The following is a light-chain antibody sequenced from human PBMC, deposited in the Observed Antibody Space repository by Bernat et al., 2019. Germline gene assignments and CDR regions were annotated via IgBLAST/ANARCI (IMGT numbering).Light chain of an antibody. Sequence: QSALTQPASVSGSPGQSITISCTGTSGDVGAYKFVSWYQQHPGKAPKLIIYDVSDRPSGVSDSFSGSKSGNTASLTISGLQAEDEADYYCSSYTTSSTRLFGGGTKLTVL. CDR3: SSYTTSSTRL. CDR1: SGDVGAYKF. J-gene: IGLJ2*01. CDR2: DVS. V-gene: IGLV2-14*01.